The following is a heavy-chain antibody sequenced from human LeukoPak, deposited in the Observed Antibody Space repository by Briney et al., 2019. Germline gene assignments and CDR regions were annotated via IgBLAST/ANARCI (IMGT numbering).Heavy chain of an antibody. V-gene: IGHV4-34*01. CDR2: INHSGST. J-gene: IGHJ5*02. CDR3: AKGHRYSSGWYWSHWFDP. Sequence: PSETLSLTCAVYGGSFSDYYWTWIRQPPGKGLEWTGEINHSGSTNYNPSLKSRVTISVDTSKKQFFLRLSSVTAADTAVYYCAKGHRYSSGWYWSHWFDPWGQGTLVTVSS. D-gene: IGHD6-19*01. CDR1: GGSFSDYY.